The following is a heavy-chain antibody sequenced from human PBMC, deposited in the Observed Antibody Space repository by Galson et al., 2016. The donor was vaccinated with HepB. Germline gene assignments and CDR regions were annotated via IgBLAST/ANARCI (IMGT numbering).Heavy chain of an antibody. V-gene: IGHV3-30*04. CDR2: ISYDGSNK. Sequence: SLRLSCAASGFTFRNYAMYWVRQAPGKGLEWVAVISYDGSNKYYADSVKARFTISRDNSKNTRDLQMDSLRAEDTAVYYCAREGSLSPVYFYGMDVWGQGTTVTVSS. CDR3: AREGSLSPVYFYGMDV. CDR1: GFTFRNYA. J-gene: IGHJ6*02. D-gene: IGHD3-10*01.